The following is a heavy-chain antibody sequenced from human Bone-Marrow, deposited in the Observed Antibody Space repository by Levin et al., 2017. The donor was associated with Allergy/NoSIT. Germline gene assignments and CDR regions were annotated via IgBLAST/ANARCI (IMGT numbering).Heavy chain of an antibody. CDR2: ISTAGGST. CDR3: TRGAVGGGNSYSDY. Sequence: GESLKISCAASGFTFRTYGMTWVRQAPGKGLEWVAYISTAGGSTFYADAVKGRFTISRDNTENSLFLQMNSLRVEDTAVYFCTRGAVGGGNSYSDYWGQGTLVTVSS. CDR1: GFTFRTYG. D-gene: IGHD4-23*01. V-gene: IGHV3-21*01. J-gene: IGHJ4*02.